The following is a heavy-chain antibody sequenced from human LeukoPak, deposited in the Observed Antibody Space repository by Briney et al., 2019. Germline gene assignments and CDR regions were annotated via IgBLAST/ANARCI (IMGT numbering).Heavy chain of an antibody. Sequence: GASVKVSCKASGYTFTGYYMHWVRQAPGQGLEWMGWINPNSGGTNCAQKFQGRVTMTRDTSISTAYMELSRLRSDDTAVYYCARDQSYYDSSGPNDYWGQGTLVTVSS. CDR2: INPNSGGT. CDR3: ARDQSYYDSSGPNDY. D-gene: IGHD3-22*01. CDR1: GYTFTGYY. V-gene: IGHV1-2*02. J-gene: IGHJ4*02.